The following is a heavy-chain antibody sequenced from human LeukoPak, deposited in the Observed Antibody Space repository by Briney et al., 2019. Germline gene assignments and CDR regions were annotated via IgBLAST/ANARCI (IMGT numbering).Heavy chain of an antibody. J-gene: IGHJ4*02. CDR3: ARGGADYYDSSAFDY. Sequence: SETLSLTCTVSGYSLSSGFFCDWIRQSPGKGPEWIGSFSHRGGSYHNPSLKSRVTISVDRSKNQFSLKLSSVTAADTAVYYCARGGADYYDSSAFDYWGQGTLVTVSS. CDR2: FSHRGGS. V-gene: IGHV4-38-2*02. CDR1: GYSLSSGFF. D-gene: IGHD3-22*01.